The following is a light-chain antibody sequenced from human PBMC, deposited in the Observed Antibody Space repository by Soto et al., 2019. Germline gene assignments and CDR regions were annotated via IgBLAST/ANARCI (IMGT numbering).Light chain of an antibody. CDR3: SSFAGSFHFV. Sequence: QSALTQPPSASGSPGQSVTISCTGTSSDVGGYNYVSWYQQHPGKAPKLMIYEVSKRPSGVPDRFSGSKFGNAASLTVSGLQAEDEADYYSSSFAGSFHFVFGTGTKVTVL. CDR2: EVS. CDR1: SSDVGGYNY. J-gene: IGLJ1*01. V-gene: IGLV2-8*01.